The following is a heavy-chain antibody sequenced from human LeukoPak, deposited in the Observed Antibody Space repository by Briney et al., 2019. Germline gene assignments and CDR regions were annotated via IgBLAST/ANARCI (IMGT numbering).Heavy chain of an antibody. J-gene: IGHJ6*03. CDR2: IIPIFGTA. CDR1: GGTFSSYA. Sequence: GASVKVSCKAPGGTFSSYAISWVRQAPGQGLEWMGGIIPIFGTANYAQKFQGRVTITADKSTSTAYMELSSLRSEDTAVYYCARGGMVRGHYYYMDVWGKGTTVTVSS. CDR3: ARGGMVRGHYYYMDV. D-gene: IGHD3-10*01. V-gene: IGHV1-69*06.